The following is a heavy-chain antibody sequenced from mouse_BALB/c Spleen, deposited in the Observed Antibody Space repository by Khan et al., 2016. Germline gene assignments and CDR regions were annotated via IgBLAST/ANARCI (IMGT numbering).Heavy chain of an antibody. Sequence: VQLQQSGPDLVKPGASVKISCKASGYSFTGYYMYWVKQSHEKSLEWIGRINPNNGGSYSNQKFKGKAILTVDKSSSTAYMELRSLTSDDSAVYYCLQDAMDYWGQGTSVTVSS. CDR1: GYSFTGYY. CDR2: INPNNGGS. V-gene: IGHV1-18*01. CDR3: LQDAMDY. J-gene: IGHJ4*01. D-gene: IGHD2-10*01.